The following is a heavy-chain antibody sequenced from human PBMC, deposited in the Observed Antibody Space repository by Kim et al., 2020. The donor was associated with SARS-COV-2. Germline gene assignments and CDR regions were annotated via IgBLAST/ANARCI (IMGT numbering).Heavy chain of an antibody. Sequence: ASVKVSCKASGYTFTSYGISWVRQAPGQGLEWMGWINAYNGNTNYAQKLQGRVTMTTDTSTSTAYMELRSLRSDDKAVYYCARDFGSITIFGVVRVVSEKRDAFDIWGQGTMVTVSS. CDR3: ARDFGSITIFGVVRVVSEKRDAFDI. D-gene: IGHD3-3*01. V-gene: IGHV1-18*01. CDR2: INAYNGNT. J-gene: IGHJ3*02. CDR1: GYTFTSYG.